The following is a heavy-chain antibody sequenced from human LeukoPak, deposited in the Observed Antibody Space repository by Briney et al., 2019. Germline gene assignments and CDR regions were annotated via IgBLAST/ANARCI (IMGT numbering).Heavy chain of an antibody. D-gene: IGHD5-24*01. CDR1: GFTFSSYW. V-gene: IGHV3-74*03. CDR2: INGDGGTT. Sequence: GGSLRHSCAASGFTFSSYWMHWVRHAPGKGLVWVSHINGDGGTTTYADSVKGRFTISRDNAKNTLYLQMNSLRAEDTAVFYCARSNNYGFDYWGQGTLVTVSS. J-gene: IGHJ4*02. CDR3: ARSNNYGFDY.